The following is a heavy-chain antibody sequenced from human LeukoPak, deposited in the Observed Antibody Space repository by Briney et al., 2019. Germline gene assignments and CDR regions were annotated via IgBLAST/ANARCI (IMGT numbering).Heavy chain of an antibody. Sequence: ASVKVSCKASGYTFTGYYMHWVRQAPGQGLEWMGWINPNSGGTNYAQKFQGRVTMTRDTSISTAYMELSRLRSDDTAVYYCARDFDGSGLLGPWGQGTLVTVSS. CDR2: INPNSGGT. J-gene: IGHJ5*02. D-gene: IGHD3-10*01. CDR3: ARDFDGSGLLGP. CDR1: GYTFTGYY. V-gene: IGHV1-2*02.